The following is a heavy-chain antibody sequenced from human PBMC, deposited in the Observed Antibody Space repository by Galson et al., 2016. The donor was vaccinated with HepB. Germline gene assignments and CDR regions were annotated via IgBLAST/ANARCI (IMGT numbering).Heavy chain of an antibody. CDR3: AKIRGHSSNRYFYGMDL. CDR1: GFTVSSTF. CDR2: ISSSGGDR. Sequence: SLRLSCAASGFTVSSTFMTWVRQAPGKGLEWVSAISSSGGDRYYADSVKGRFTISRDNSKSTLYLQMNGLRAEDTAVYFCAKIRGHSSNRYFYGMDLWGQGTTVTVSS. J-gene: IGHJ6*02. V-gene: IGHV3-23*01. D-gene: IGHD6-6*01.